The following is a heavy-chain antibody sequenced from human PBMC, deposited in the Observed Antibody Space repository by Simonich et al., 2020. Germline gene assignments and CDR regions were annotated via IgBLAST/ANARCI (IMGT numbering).Heavy chain of an antibody. J-gene: IGHJ5*02. V-gene: IGHV3-30*07. D-gene: IGHD7-27*01. CDR2: ISYDGSNK. Sequence: QVQLVESGGGVVQPGRSLRLSCAASGFTFSSYAMHWVRPAPGKGLEWVAVISYDGSNKYYADSVKGRFTISRDNSKNTLYLQMNSLRAEDTAVYYCARDRNWGWFDPWGQGTLVTVSS. CDR1: GFTFSSYA. CDR3: ARDRNWGWFDP.